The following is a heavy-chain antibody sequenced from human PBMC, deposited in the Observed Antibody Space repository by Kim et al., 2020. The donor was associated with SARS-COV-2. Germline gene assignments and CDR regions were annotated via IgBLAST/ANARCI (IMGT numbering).Heavy chain of an antibody. Sequence: AYAAPVKGRFTISRDDSKNTLYLRMNSLKTEGTAVYYCTTDFHDYGDLDYWGQGTLVTVSS. D-gene: IGHD4-17*01. V-gene: IGHV3-15*01. J-gene: IGHJ4*02. CDR3: TTDFHDYGDLDY.